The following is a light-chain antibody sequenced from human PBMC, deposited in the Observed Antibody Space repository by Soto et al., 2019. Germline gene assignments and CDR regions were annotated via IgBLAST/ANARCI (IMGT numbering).Light chain of an antibody. Sequence: QSALTQPPSASGTPGQWVTISCSGGSSNIGSNTVNWYQQLPGTAPKLLIYTNNQRPSGVPDRFSGSKSGTSASLAISGVQSEDEADYYCATWDDSLNGWVFGTGTKVTVL. CDR3: ATWDDSLNGWV. CDR2: TNN. J-gene: IGLJ1*01. V-gene: IGLV1-44*01. CDR1: SSNIGSNT.